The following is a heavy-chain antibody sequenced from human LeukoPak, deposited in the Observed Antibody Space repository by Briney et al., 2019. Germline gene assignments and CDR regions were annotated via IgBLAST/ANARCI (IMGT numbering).Heavy chain of an antibody. CDR2: INSDGRST. CDR3: ATVGMGATIGY. J-gene: IGHJ4*02. D-gene: IGHD1-26*01. CDR1: GFTFSSYW. Sequence: PGRSLRLSCAASGFTFSSYWMHWVRQAPGKGLVWVSRINSDGRSTNYADSVKGRFTISRDNAQNTLYLQMNSLRVEDTAVYYCATVGMGATIGYWGQGTLVTVSS. V-gene: IGHV3-74*01.